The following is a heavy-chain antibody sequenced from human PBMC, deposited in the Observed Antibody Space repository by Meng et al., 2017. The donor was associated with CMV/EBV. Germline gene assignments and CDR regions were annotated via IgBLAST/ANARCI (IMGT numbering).Heavy chain of an antibody. CDR2: ISSSSSYI. D-gene: IGHD3-3*01. Sequence: GGSLRLSCAASGFTFSSYSMNWVRQAPGKELEWVSSISSSSSYIYYADSVKGRFTISRDNAKSSLYLQMNSLRAEDTAVYYCARDKVLRFLEVSYYYYGMDVWGQGTTVTVSS. CDR1: GFTFSSYS. J-gene: IGHJ6*02. CDR3: ARDKVLRFLEVSYYYYGMDV. V-gene: IGHV3-21*01.